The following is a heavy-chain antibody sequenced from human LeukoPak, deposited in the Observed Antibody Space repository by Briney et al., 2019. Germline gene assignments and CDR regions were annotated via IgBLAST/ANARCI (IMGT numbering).Heavy chain of an antibody. D-gene: IGHD3-16*01. CDR3: ASAWVGEPPQYYFDY. CDR1: GGSISSYY. CDR2: IYHSGST. Sequence: PSETLSLTCTVSGGSISSYYWSWIRQPPGKGLEWIGYIYHSGSTYYNPSLKSRVTISVDRSKNQFSLKLSSVTAADTAVYYCASAWVGEPPQYYFDYWGQGTLVTVSS. V-gene: IGHV4-59*12. J-gene: IGHJ4*02.